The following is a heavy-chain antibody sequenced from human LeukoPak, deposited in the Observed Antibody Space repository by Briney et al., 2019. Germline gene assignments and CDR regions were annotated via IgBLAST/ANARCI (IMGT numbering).Heavy chain of an antibody. V-gene: IGHV4-34*01. Sequence: SETLSLTCAVYGGSFSGYYWSWIRQPPGKGLEWIGEINHSGSSNYNPSLKSRVTISVDTSKNQFSLKLSSVTAADTAVYYCARLRGWDYFDYWGQGTLVTVSS. CDR3: ARLRGWDYFDY. CDR1: GGSFSGYY. J-gene: IGHJ4*02. D-gene: IGHD6-19*01. CDR2: INHSGSS.